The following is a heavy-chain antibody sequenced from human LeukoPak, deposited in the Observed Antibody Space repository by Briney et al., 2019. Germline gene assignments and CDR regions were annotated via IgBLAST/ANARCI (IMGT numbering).Heavy chain of an antibody. V-gene: IGHV3-30-3*01. D-gene: IGHD1-26*01. CDR2: ISYDGSNK. CDR1: GFTFSSYA. J-gene: IGHJ4*02. Sequence: GRSLRLSCAASGFTFSSYAMHWVRQAPGKGLEWVAVISYDGSNKYYADSVKGRFTISRDNSKNTLYLQMNSLRAEDTAVYYCARSGSPLPVEFDYWGRGTLVTVSS. CDR3: ARSGSPLPVEFDY.